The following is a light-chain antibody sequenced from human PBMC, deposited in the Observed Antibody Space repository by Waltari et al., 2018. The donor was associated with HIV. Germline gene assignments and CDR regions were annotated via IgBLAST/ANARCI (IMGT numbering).Light chain of an antibody. CDR3: AAWDDTLSSYV. J-gene: IGLJ1*01. V-gene: IGLV1-47*01. CDR2: RTN. CDR1: NSNIGSKD. Sequence: QSVLTQPPSASGTPGQRVTISCSGSNSNIGSKDVYWFQHLPGTAPKLLIYRTNQRRSGVPDRCSGSKSGTSASLAISGLRSDDEADYYCAAWDDTLSSYVFGTGTTVTV.